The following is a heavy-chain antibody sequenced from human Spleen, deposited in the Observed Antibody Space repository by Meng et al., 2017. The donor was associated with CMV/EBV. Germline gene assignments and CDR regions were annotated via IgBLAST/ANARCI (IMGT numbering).Heavy chain of an antibody. CDR2: ISGYNGNT. Sequence: SGYTFISHGISWVRPAPGQGLEWMGWISGYNGNTNYAQNLQGRVTMTTDTSTSTAYMELRSLRSDDTAVYYCARERWVSGRPRYFDLWGRGTLVTVSS. D-gene: IGHD5-12*01. CDR3: ARERWVSGRPRYFDL. V-gene: IGHV1-18*01. CDR1: GYTFISHG. J-gene: IGHJ2*01.